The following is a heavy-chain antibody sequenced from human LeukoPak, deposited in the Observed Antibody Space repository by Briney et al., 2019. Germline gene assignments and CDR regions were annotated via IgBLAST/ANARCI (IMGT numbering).Heavy chain of an antibody. CDR1: DVSFSAYY. J-gene: IGHJ4*02. D-gene: IGHD3-10*01. CDR3: ARGRTYYYGAGDYVPYYLVY. V-gene: IGHV4-34*01. CDR2: INHSGNT. Sequence: SETLSLTCAVYDVSFSAYYWRWIRQPPGKGLEWMGEINHSGNTNYNPSLKSRGTILGRQSKNQFSLKLTSATAADTAVYYCARGRTYYYGAGDYVPYYLVYWGQGTRATVSS.